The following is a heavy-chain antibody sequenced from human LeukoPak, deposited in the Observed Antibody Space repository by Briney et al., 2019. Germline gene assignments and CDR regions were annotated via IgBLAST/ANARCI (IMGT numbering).Heavy chain of an antibody. Sequence: PGGSLRLSCTASGFTFSSYGMHWVRQAPGKGLEWVAGISYDGSNKYYADSVKGRFTISRDNSKNTLYLQMNSLRAEDTAVYYCASGGCYYDSSGYNYWGQGTLVTVSS. J-gene: IGHJ4*02. CDR2: ISYDGSNK. CDR1: GFTFSSYG. D-gene: IGHD3-22*01. CDR3: ASGGCYYDSSGYNY. V-gene: IGHV3-30*03.